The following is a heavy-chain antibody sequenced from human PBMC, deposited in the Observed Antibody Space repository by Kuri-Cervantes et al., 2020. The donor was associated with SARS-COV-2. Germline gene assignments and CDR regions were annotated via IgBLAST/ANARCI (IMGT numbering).Heavy chain of an antibody. CDR3: ARGMVRGIIQYYYYAMDV. CDR2: INPNSGGT. CDR1: GYTLTGYY. V-gene: IGHV1-2*04. D-gene: IGHD3-10*01. J-gene: IGHJ6*02. Sequence: ASVKVSCKASGYTLTGYYMYWVRQAPGQGPEWMGWINPNSGGTNYAQNFQGWVTMTRDTSISTAYMELSRLRSDDTAVYYCARGMVRGIIQYYYYAMDVWGQGTTVTVSS.